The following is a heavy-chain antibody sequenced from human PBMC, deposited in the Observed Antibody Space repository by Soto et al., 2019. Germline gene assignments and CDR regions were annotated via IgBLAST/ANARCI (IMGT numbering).Heavy chain of an antibody. D-gene: IGHD6-13*01. CDR2: ISYDGSNK. J-gene: IGHJ6*02. CDR1: GFTFSSYA. CDR3: ARDHEAAAGPIYGMDV. V-gene: IGHV3-30-3*01. Sequence: GGSLRLSCAASGFTFSSYAMHWVRQAPGKGLEWVAVISYDGSNKYYADSVKGRFTISRDNSKNTLYLQMNSLRAEDTAVYYCARDHEAAAGPIYGMDVWGQGTTVTVSS.